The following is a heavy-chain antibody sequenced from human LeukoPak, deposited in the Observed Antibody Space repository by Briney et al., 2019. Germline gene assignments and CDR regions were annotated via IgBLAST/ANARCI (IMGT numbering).Heavy chain of an antibody. Sequence: GESLKISCKGSGYSFTSYWIGWVRQMPGKGLEWMGIIYPGDSDTRYSPSFQGQVTISADKSISTACLQWSSLKASDTAMYYCARQYSSGWYYFDYWGQGTLVTVSS. V-gene: IGHV5-51*01. CDR2: IYPGDSDT. J-gene: IGHJ4*02. CDR3: ARQYSSGWYYFDY. CDR1: GYSFTSYW. D-gene: IGHD6-19*01.